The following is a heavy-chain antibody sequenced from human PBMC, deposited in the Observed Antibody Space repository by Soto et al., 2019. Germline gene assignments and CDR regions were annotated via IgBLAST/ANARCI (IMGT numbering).Heavy chain of an antibody. J-gene: IGHJ3*02. D-gene: IGHD3-10*01. CDR2: ISYDGSNK. CDR3: AKELGDLVYAFDI. V-gene: IGHV3-30*18. CDR1: GFTFSSYG. Sequence: ESGGGVVQPGRSPRLSCAASGFTFSSYGMHWVRQAPGKGLEWVAVISYDGSNKYYADSVKGRFTISRDNSKNTLYLQMNSLRAEDTAVYYCAKELGDLVYAFDIWGQGTMVTVSS.